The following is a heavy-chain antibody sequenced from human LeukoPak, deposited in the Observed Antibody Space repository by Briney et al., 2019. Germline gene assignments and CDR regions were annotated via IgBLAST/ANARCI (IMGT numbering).Heavy chain of an antibody. CDR2: IYYSGST. CDR3: ARYRYEYYYYYGMDV. J-gene: IGHJ6*02. D-gene: IGHD1-14*01. CDR1: GGSISSYY. Sequence: PSETLSLTCTVSGGSISSYYWSWIRQPAGKGLEWIGYIYYSGSTNYNPSLKSQVTISVDTSKNQFSLKLSSVTAADTAVYYCARYRYEYYYYYGMDVWGQGTTVTVSS. V-gene: IGHV4-59*01.